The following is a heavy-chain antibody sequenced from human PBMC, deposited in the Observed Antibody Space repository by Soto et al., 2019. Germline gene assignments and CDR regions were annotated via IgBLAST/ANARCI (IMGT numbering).Heavy chain of an antibody. CDR1: GFTFSDYY. Sequence: ESVGGLVKPGGSLRLSCAASGFTFSDYYMAWIRQAPGKGLEWISYISGTSNTKYYAESVKGRFIISRDNAKNSLYLQMSSLRAEDTATYYCARSSRQEWLVNWFDPWGQGTLVTVSS. CDR3: ARSSRQEWLVNWFDP. V-gene: IGHV3-11*01. CDR2: ISGTSNTK. J-gene: IGHJ5*02. D-gene: IGHD6-19*01.